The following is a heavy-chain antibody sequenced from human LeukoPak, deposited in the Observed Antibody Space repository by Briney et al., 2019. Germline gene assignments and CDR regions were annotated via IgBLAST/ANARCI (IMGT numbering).Heavy chain of an antibody. CDR3: AKDRGSSSSYFDY. J-gene: IGHJ4*02. V-gene: IGHV3-43*02. CDR2: INENGDIA. Sequence: PGGSLRLSCAASGFTFDDYAMHWVRQGPGKSLEWVSLINENGDIAYYGDSVRGRFTVSRDNAKNSLYLQMNSLRAEDMALYYCAKDRGSSSSYFDYWGQGTLVTVSS. CDR1: GFTFDDYA. D-gene: IGHD6-6*01.